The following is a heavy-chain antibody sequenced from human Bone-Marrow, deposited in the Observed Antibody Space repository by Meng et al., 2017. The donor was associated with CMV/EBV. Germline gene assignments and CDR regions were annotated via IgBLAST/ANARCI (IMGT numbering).Heavy chain of an antibody. CDR2: ISSSSTYI. J-gene: IGHJ3*02. V-gene: IGHV3-21*01. D-gene: IGHD1-26*01. CDR1: GFTFSSYS. CDR3: ARGNSGSYVMTSSDI. Sequence: GGSLRLSCAASGFTFSSYSMNWVRQAPGKGLEWVSSISSSSTYIYYADSVKGRFTISRDNAKNSLFLQMNSLRGGDTAVYYCARGNSGSYVMTSSDIWGQTTMATVSS.